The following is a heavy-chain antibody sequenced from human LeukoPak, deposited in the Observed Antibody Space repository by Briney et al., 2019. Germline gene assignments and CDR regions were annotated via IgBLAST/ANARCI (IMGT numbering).Heavy chain of an antibody. CDR2: IYYPGNT. CDR1: GASISRSSYY. V-gene: IGHV4-39*01. J-gene: IGHJ4*02. Sequence: PSETLSLTCTVSGASISRSSYYWGWIRQPPGKGLEWIGSIYYPGNTYYNPSLKSRVTISVDTSKNQLSLKLSSVTAADTAVYYCSRSWWNYYDTNDSYRDYWGQGILVTASS. D-gene: IGHD3-22*01. CDR3: SRSWWNYYDTNDSYRDY.